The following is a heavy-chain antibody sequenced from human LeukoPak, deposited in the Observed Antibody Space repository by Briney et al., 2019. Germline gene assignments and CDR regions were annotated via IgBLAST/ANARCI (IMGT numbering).Heavy chain of an antibody. CDR3: ASQGGIAAAGYYYYGMDV. D-gene: IGHD6-13*01. CDR1: GFTFSSYA. V-gene: IGHV3-23*01. Sequence: PGGSLRLSCAASGFTFSSYAMSWVRQAPGKGLEWVSAISGSGGSTYYADSVKGRFTISRDNSKNTLCLQMNSLRAEDTAVYYCASQGGIAAAGYYYYGMDVWGQGTTVTVSS. CDR2: ISGSGGST. J-gene: IGHJ6*02.